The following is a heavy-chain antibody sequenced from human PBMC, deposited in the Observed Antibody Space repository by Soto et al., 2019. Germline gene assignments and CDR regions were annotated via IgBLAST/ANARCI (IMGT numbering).Heavy chain of an antibody. V-gene: IGHV3-23*01. CDR1: AFTFRHYA. CDR2: IPVAGDGT. Sequence: ELQLLESGGTLVQPGGSLRISCAASAFTFRHYAMTWVRQPPGKGLEWVSSIPVAGDGTFYADSVQGRFTISRDNSKNTLYLQMDSLRVADTAIYYCAKDPNGDYIGAFDSWGQGTMVTVSS. D-gene: IGHD2-8*01. J-gene: IGHJ3*02. CDR3: AKDPNGDYIGAFDS.